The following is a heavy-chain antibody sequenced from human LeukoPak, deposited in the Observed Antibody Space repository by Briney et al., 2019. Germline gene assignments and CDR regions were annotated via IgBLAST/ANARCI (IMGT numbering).Heavy chain of an antibody. CDR2: IGTTSGAI. CDR1: GFTFNAFG. V-gene: IGHV3-48*01. CDR3: ARAKTEAGYYGMDV. Sequence: GGSLRLSCAASGFTFNAFGMNWVRQAPGKGLEWVSYIGTTSGAIYYADSVKGRITISRDSAKNPLYLQMSSLRAEDTAVYYCARAKTEAGYYGMDVWGQGTTVTVSS. J-gene: IGHJ6*02. D-gene: IGHD6-25*01.